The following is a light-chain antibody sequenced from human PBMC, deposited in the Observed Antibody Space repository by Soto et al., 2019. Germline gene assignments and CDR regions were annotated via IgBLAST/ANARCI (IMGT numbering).Light chain of an antibody. V-gene: IGLV2-8*01. CDR3: SSFAGSNVV. Sequence: QSALTQPPSASGSPGQSVTISCTGTSSDVGGYNYVSWYQQHPGKAPKLMISEVSKRPSGVPDRFSGSKSGNTASLTVSGLQAEDEADYYCSSFAGSNVVFGGGNKLTVL. CDR2: EVS. CDR1: SSDVGGYNY. J-gene: IGLJ2*01.